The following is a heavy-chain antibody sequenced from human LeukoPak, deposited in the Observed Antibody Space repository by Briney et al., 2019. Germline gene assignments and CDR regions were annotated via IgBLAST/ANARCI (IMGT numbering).Heavy chain of an antibody. CDR2: ISHDGTT. V-gene: IGHV4-4*03. Sequence: PPGTLSLTCGVSGGSIDITNYWSWVRQAPGKGLEWIGEISHDGTTNYRPSLRSRVAMSFDRANNQFSLNLTSVTAADTAVYYCTRENRPFCPFAFWGQGVLVTVSS. J-gene: IGHJ4*02. CDR1: GGSIDITNY. D-gene: IGHD2/OR15-2a*01. CDR3: TRENRPFCPFAF.